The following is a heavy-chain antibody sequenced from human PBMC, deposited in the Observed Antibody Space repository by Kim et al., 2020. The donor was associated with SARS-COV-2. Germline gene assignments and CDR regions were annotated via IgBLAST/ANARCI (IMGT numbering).Heavy chain of an antibody. CDR3: ARVFHSSSWAGRRYYYYYGMDV. V-gene: IGHV4-31*03. D-gene: IGHD6-13*01. Sequence: SETLSLTCTVSGGSISSGGYYWSWIRQHPGKGLEWIGYIYYSGSTYYNPSLKSRVTISVDTSKNQFSLKLSSVTAADTAVYYCARVFHSSSWAGRRYYYYYGMDVWGQGTTVTVSS. CDR1: GGSISSGGYY. CDR2: IYYSGST. J-gene: IGHJ6*02.